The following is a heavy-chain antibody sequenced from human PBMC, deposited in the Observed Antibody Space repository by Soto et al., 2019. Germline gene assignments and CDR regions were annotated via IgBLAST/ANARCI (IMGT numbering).Heavy chain of an antibody. CDR2: ISYHGSNK. CDR3: ESITGSTGSYSAY. V-gene: IGHV3-30-3*01. J-gene: IGHJ4*01. CDR1: EGTCIGYA. D-gene: IGHD6-19*01. Sequence: LRVWWGAAEGTCIGYAMHCVRQAPGKGLEWVALISYHGSNKYYADSVKGRFTISRDNSKNTLYLQMNSLRPEDTAVYYSESITGSTGSYSAYRGHGTLVTVSS.